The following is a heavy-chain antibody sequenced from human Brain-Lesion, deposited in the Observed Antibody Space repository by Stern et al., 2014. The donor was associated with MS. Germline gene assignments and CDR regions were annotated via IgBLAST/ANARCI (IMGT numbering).Heavy chain of an antibody. J-gene: IGHJ6*02. CDR2: IFNSGST. Sequence: QVQLVESGPGLVKPSQTLSLSCTVSGGSISSGGYYWSWIRQPAGKGLEWIGRIFNSGSTSYNPSPKSRVTISTETSKNQFSLRLNSMTAADTAVYYCARGRVVPGFQYYATDVWGQGTTVIVSS. CDR1: GGSISSGGYY. V-gene: IGHV4-61*02. D-gene: IGHD2-2*01. CDR3: ARGRVVPGFQYYATDV.